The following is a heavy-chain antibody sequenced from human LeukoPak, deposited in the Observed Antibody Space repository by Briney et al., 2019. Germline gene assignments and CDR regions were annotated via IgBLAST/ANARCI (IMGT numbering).Heavy chain of an antibody. CDR2: IHYSGST. CDR3: ARDSYSSSWRNWFDP. CDR1: GDSINNYF. Sequence: SETLSLTCTVSGDSINNYFWSWIRQPPGTGLEWIGYIHYSGSTKYNPSLKSRVSISIHTSKSQFFLNLSSVTAADTAVYYCARDSYSSSWRNWFDPWGQGTLVTVSS. J-gene: IGHJ5*02. D-gene: IGHD6-13*01. V-gene: IGHV4-59*01.